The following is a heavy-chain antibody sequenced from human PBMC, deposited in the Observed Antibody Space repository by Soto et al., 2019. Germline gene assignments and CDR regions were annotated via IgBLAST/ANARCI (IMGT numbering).Heavy chain of an antibody. CDR3: ARVYSVTTGVWFFDY. D-gene: IGHD4-4*01. Sequence: SETLSLTCTVSGGSISSYYWSWIRQPPGKGLEWIGYIYYSGSTNYNPSLKSRVTISVDTSKNQFSLKLSSVTAADTAVYYCARVYSVTTGVWFFDYSCPATLVS. J-gene: IGHJ4*02. CDR1: GGSISSYY. V-gene: IGHV4-59*01. CDR2: IYYSGST.